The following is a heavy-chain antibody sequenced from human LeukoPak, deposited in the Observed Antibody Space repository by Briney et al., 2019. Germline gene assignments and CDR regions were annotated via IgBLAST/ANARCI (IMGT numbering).Heavy chain of an antibody. CDR3: AKAAPTVTTFDY. V-gene: IGHV3-9*01. CDR1: GSTFDDYA. CDR2: ISWNSGSI. J-gene: IGHJ4*02. Sequence: GGSLRFSCAASGSTFDDYAMHWARQAPGKGRGWVSGISWNSGSIGYADSVKGRFTISRDNAKNSLYLQMNSLRAEDTALYYCAKAAPTVTTFDYWGQGTLVTVSS. D-gene: IGHD4-17*01.